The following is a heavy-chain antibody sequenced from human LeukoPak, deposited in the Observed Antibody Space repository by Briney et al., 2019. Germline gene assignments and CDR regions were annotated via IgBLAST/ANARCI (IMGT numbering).Heavy chain of an antibody. J-gene: IGHJ4*02. CDR2: IYSGGST. V-gene: IGHV3-66*01. D-gene: IGHD6-13*01. CDR3: RSSSWYYFDY. CDR1: GFTVSSNY. Sequence: GGSLRLSCAASGFTVSSNYMSWVRQAPGKGLEGVSVIYSGGSTYYEDCVKGKFTISRDNSKNTLNLQMNSLRAEDTAVYYCRSSSWYYFDYWGQGTLVTVSS.